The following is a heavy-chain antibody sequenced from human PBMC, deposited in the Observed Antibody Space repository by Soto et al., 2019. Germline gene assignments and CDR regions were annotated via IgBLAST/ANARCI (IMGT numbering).Heavy chain of an antibody. J-gene: IGHJ4*02. CDR3: ARDMPISTSGNYPYYFGY. CDR1: GFSCGSYG. Sequence: HPGGSLRLSCAASGFSCGSYGINWVRQAPGKGLEGVSYISSSSSAIYYADSVKGRFTISRDNAKNSLYLQMNSLRAEDTAVYYCARDMPISTSGNYPYYFGYWGQGALVTVSS. V-gene: IGHV3-48*01. D-gene: IGHD3-10*01. CDR2: ISSSSSAI.